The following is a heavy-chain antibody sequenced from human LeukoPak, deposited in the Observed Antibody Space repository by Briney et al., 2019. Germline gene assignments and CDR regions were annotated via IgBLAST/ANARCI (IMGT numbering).Heavy chain of an antibody. V-gene: IGHV3-23*01. J-gene: IGHJ6*03. Sequence: PGGSLRLSCAASGFTFSSYGMSWVRQAPGKGLEWVSAISGSGGSTYYADSVKGRFTISRDNSKNTLYLQMNSLRAEDTAVYYCARTDYSGYDNYYYYMDVWGKGTTVTISS. CDR1: GFTFSSYG. CDR2: ISGSGGST. CDR3: ARTDYSGYDNYYYYMDV. D-gene: IGHD5-12*01.